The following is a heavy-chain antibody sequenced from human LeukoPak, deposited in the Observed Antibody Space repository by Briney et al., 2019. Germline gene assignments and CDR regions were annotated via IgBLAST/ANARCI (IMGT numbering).Heavy chain of an antibody. CDR1: RFTFSSSA. V-gene: IGHV3-23*01. CDR3: AKLYSDTTGYYYFFHY. Sequence: HSGGSLRLSCASSRFTFSSSAMSWVRQAPGKRLEWVSAITASGASTDYADSVKGRFTISRDNSRNTLYLQMNTVRAEDTDVYYCAKLYSDTTGYYYFFHYWGQGTLVTVSS. J-gene: IGHJ4*02. CDR2: ITASGAST. D-gene: IGHD3-22*01.